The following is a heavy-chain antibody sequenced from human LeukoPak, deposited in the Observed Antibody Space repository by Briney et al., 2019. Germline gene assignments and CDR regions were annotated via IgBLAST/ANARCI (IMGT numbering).Heavy chain of an antibody. J-gene: IGHJ4*02. D-gene: IGHD2-2*01. CDR2: LYSDGNT. CDR1: GFTVITND. Sequence: GGSLRLSCAASGFTVITNDMTWVRQAPGKGLEWVSGLYSDGNTKYADSLQGPFTLSRDNSTNTLYLEMNSLRPDDTAVYYCARGVEPPAANTVSYWGEGTLGTASS. V-gene: IGHV3-53*01. CDR3: ARGVEPPAANTVSY.